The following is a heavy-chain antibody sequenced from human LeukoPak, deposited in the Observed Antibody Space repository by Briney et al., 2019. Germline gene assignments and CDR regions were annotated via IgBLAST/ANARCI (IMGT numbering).Heavy chain of an antibody. Sequence: SETLSLTCTVSGGSINGIYWSWIRQPPGKGLEWIGYIYYSGNTNYNPSLRSRVTISLDTSKNQFSLNLNSVTAADTAMYYCAGLHFAAAEEFDPWGQGTLVTVSS. V-gene: IGHV4-59*08. CDR3: AGLHFAAAEEFDP. D-gene: IGHD6-25*01. CDR1: GGSINGIY. CDR2: IYYSGNT. J-gene: IGHJ5*02.